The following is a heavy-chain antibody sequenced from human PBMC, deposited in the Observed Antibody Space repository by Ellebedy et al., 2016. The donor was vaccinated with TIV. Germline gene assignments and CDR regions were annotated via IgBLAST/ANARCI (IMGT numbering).Heavy chain of an antibody. V-gene: IGHV4-59*11. CDR3: AREAVAAAKDAYDK. CDR1: GGSISSHY. Sequence: SETLSLTXTVSGGSISSHYWSWIRQPPGKGLEWIGYIYDSESTNYNPSLKRRVTISADTSKNQFSLRLTSVSAADTAVYFCAREAVAAAKDAYDKWGQGKRVTVSS. J-gene: IGHJ1*01. CDR2: IYDSEST. D-gene: IGHD6-19*01.